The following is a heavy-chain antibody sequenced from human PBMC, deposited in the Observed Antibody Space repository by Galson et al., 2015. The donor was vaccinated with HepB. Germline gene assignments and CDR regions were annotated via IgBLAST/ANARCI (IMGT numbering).Heavy chain of an antibody. V-gene: IGHV3-7*03. CDR1: GFTFSDYW. Sequence: SLRLSCAASGFTFSDYWMSWVRQSPGKGLEWVANIKEDGSDRYYVDSVKGRFTISRDNAKKSLSLQMNSLRVEDTAVYYCVRAVHDDDWRGSPDYWGQGTLVTVSS. CDR3: VRAVHDDDWRGSPDY. D-gene: IGHD3-3*01. J-gene: IGHJ4*02. CDR2: IKEDGSDR.